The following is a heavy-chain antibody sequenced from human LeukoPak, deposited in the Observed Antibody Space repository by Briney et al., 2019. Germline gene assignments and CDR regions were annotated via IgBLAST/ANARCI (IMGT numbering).Heavy chain of an antibody. CDR3: ARDTSIFGVAFDAFDI. CDR1: GGSISSYY. CDR2: IYTSGST. Sequence: SETLSLTCTVSGGSISSYYWSWIRQPAGKGLEWIGRIYTSGSTNYNPSLKSRVTMSVDTSKNQFSLKLSSVTAADTAVYYCARDTSIFGVAFDAFDIWGRGTMVTVSS. J-gene: IGHJ3*02. V-gene: IGHV4-4*07. D-gene: IGHD3-3*01.